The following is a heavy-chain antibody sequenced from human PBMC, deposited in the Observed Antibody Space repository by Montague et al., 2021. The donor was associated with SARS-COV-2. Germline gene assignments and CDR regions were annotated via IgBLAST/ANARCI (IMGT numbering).Heavy chain of an antibody. D-gene: IGHD6-13*01. Sequence: SETLSLTCAVYGGSFSDYYWTWVRQAPGEGLAWIGEVNPGGSNNYNPSLMSRVSISVDTSKSQFSLTLRSVTAADSAIYYCARGSTSSWNQKIRENRRISLATSYCHNVVMGVWGQGTTVAVSS. J-gene: IGHJ6*02. CDR1: GGSFSDYY. CDR3: ARGSTSSWNQKIRENRRISLATSYCHNVVMGV. CDR2: VNPGGSN. V-gene: IGHV4-34*01.